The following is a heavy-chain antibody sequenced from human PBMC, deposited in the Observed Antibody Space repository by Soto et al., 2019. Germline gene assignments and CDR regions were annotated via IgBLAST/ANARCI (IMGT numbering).Heavy chain of an antibody. CDR1: GFTFSSYW. D-gene: IGHD3-22*01. CDR3: ARDHKDYYNIDAFDI. CDR2: IKQDGSEK. J-gene: IGHJ3*02. Sequence: EVQLVESGGGLVQPGGSLRLSCAASGFTFSSYWMSWVRQAPGKGLEWVANIKQDGSEKYYVDSVKGRFTISRDNAKNSLYLQMNSRRAEDTDVYYCARDHKDYYNIDAFDIWGQGTMVTVSS. V-gene: IGHV3-7*01.